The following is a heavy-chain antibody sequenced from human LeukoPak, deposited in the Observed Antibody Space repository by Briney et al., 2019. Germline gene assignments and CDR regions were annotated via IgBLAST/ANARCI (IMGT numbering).Heavy chain of an antibody. Sequence: SETLSLTCTVSGGSISSNSYYWGWIRQPPGKGLKWIGSNYSGSTYYNPSLKSRVTISVDTSKNQFSLKLSSVTAADTAVYYCARNRYYYGSRSYGVPNWFDPWGQGTLVTVSS. V-gene: IGHV4-39*01. CDR2: NYSGST. CDR3: ARNRYYYGSRSYGVPNWFDP. D-gene: IGHD3-10*01. J-gene: IGHJ5*02. CDR1: GGSISSNSYY.